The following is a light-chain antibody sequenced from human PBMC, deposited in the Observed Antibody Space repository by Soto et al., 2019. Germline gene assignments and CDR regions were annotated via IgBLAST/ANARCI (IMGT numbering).Light chain of an antibody. Sequence: QSALTQPASVSGSPGQSITISCTGTVSDIGGYNYVSWYQQHPDKAPQLMIYGVTNRPSGVSSRFSGSKSGNTASLTISGLQAEDEADYYCSSYVSSSIVVFGGGTKAHRP. V-gene: IGLV2-14*01. CDR1: VSDIGGYNY. CDR3: SSYVSSSIVV. J-gene: IGLJ3*02. CDR2: GVT.